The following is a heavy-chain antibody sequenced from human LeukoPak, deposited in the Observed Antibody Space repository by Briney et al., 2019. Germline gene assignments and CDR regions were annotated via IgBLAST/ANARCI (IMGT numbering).Heavy chain of an antibody. CDR1: GGSFSGYY. D-gene: IGHD3-22*01. V-gene: IGHV4-4*07. Sequence: SETLSLTCAVYGGSFSGYYWSSIRQPAGKGLEWIGRIYTSGSTNYNPSLKSRVTMSVDTSKNQFSLKLSSVTAADTAVYYCARDWRDYYDSSGYYWDDAFDIWGQGTMVTVSS. CDR3: ARDWRDYYDSSGYYWDDAFDI. J-gene: IGHJ3*02. CDR2: IYTSGST.